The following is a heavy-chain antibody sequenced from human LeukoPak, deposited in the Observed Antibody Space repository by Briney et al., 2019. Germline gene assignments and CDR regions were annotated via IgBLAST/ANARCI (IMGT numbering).Heavy chain of an antibody. CDR2: ISGSGGST. CDR1: GFTLSSYA. CDR3: ARRFCSSTSCYAGLDQ. D-gene: IGHD2-2*01. Sequence: GGSLRLSCAASGFTLSSYAMSWVRQAPGKGLEWVSAISGSGGSTYHADSVKGRFTISRDNSKNTLHLQMNSLRAEDTALYYCARRFCSSTSCYAGLDQWGQGTLVTVSS. J-gene: IGHJ4*02. V-gene: IGHV3-23*01.